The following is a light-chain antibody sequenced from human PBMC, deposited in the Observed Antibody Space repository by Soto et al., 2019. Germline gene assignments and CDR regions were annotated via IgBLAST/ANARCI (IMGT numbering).Light chain of an antibody. CDR2: DAS. J-gene: IGKJ1*01. V-gene: IGKV1-5*01. CDR3: QQYNTYSWT. CDR1: QTVSNL. Sequence: DIQLTQSTSTLSASVGKHVTRSGRATQTVSNLLAWYQQKPGKAPKLLIYDASTLESGVPSRFRGSGSGTEFTLTISSLQPDDFATYYCQQYNTYSWTFGQGTKVDI.